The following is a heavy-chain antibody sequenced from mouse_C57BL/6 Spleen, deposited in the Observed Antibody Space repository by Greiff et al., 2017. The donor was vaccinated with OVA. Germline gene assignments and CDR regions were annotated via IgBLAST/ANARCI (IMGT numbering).Heavy chain of an antibody. D-gene: IGHD2-4*01. V-gene: IGHV3-6*01. Sequence: ESGPGLVKPSQSLSLTCSVTGYSITSGYYWNWIRQFPGNKLEWMGYISYDGSNNYNPSLKNRISITRDTSKNQFFLKLNSVTTEDTATYYCARDDYDFCAMDYWGQGTSVTVSS. J-gene: IGHJ4*01. CDR3: ARDDYDFCAMDY. CDR2: ISYDGSN. CDR1: GYSITSGYY.